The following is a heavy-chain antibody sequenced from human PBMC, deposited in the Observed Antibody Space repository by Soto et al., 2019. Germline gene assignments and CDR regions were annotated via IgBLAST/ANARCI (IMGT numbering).Heavy chain of an antibody. Sequence: QLQLQESGSGLVKPSQTLSLTCAVSGGSISSGGYSWSWIRQPPGKGLEWIGYIYHSGSTYYNPSLKSRVTIPVDRSKNQFSLKLSSVTAADTAVYYCAGGSPTFIRGGWFDPWGQGTLVTVSS. CDR2: IYHSGST. CDR3: AGGSPTFIRGGWFDP. CDR1: GGSISSGGYS. V-gene: IGHV4-30-2*01. D-gene: IGHD3-10*01. J-gene: IGHJ5*02.